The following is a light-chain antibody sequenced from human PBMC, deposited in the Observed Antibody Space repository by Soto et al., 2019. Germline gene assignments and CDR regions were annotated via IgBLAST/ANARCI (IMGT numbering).Light chain of an antibody. CDR1: SSDVGGYNY. J-gene: IGLJ1*01. CDR3: SSYAGSNNYV. Sequence: QSVLTQPPSASGSPGQSVTTSCTGTSSDVGGYNYVSWYQQHPGKAPKLMIYEVSKRPSGVPDRFSGSKSGNTASLTVSWLQAEDEADYYCSSYAGSNNYVFGTGTKV. CDR2: EVS. V-gene: IGLV2-8*01.